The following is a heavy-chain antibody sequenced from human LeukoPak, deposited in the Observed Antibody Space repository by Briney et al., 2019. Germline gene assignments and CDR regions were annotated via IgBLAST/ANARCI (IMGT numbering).Heavy chain of an antibody. Sequence: ASVKVSCKASGYTFTDYYMHWVRRAPGQGLEWMGWINPDTGGTNYAQNFQGRVTMTRDASISTAYMELSRLTSDDTAVYYCATTHSGTYYAHFDYWGQGTLVTVSS. J-gene: IGHJ4*02. V-gene: IGHV1-2*02. CDR1: GYTFTDYY. D-gene: IGHD1-26*01. CDR2: INPDTGGT. CDR3: ATTHSGTYYAHFDY.